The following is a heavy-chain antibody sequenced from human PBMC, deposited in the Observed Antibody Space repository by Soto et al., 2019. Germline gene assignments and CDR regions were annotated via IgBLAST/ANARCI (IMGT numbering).Heavy chain of an antibody. D-gene: IGHD7-27*01. CDR1: GFTFSRYG. CDR3: ARSSSNWGPDY. J-gene: IGHJ4*02. Sequence: QVQLVESGGGVVQPGRSLRLSCAASGFTFSRYGMHWVRQAPGKGLEWVAVIWYDGSNKYYADSVKGRFTISRDNSKNTLYLQMNSLRAEDTAVYYCARSSSNWGPDYWGQGTLVTVSS. CDR2: IWYDGSNK. V-gene: IGHV3-33*01.